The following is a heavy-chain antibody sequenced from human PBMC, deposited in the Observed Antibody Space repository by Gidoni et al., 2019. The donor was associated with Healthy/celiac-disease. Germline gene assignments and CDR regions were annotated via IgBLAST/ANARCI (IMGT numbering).Heavy chain of an antibody. Sequence: VSLRLSCAASGFTFSSSSMNWVRQDPGKGLEWVSSISSSSSYIYYADSVKGRLTISRDNAKNSLYLQMNSLRAEDTAVYYCARVNPAGLIVVVPAAINPWGQGTLVTVSS. CDR2: ISSSSSYI. J-gene: IGHJ5*02. CDR3: ARVNPAGLIVVVPAAINP. D-gene: IGHD2-2*01. V-gene: IGHV3-21*01. CDR1: GFTFSSSS.